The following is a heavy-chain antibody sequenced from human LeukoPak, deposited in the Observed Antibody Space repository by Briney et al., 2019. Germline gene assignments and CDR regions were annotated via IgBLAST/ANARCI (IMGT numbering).Heavy chain of an antibody. D-gene: IGHD1-20*01. CDR2: IYYSGST. V-gene: IGHV4-59*01. Sequence: SETLSLTCTVSGGSISSYYWSWIRQPPGKGLEWIGYIYYSGSTNYNPSLKSRVTISVDTSKNQFSLKLSSVTAADTAVYYCARADYNWNDGYYGMDVWGQETTVTVSS. J-gene: IGHJ6*02. CDR1: GGSISSYY. CDR3: ARADYNWNDGYYGMDV.